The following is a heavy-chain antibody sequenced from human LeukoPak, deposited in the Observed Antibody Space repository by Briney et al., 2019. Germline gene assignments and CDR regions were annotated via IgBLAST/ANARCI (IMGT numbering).Heavy chain of an antibody. CDR1: GGTFSSYA. D-gene: IGHD4-23*01. CDR3: ARDYGGNYGFDY. CDR2: IIPIFGTA. V-gene: IGHV1-69*06. Sequence: SVKVSCKASGGTFSSYAISWVRQAPGQGLEWMGGIIPIFGTANYAQKFQGRVTITADKSTSTAYMELSSLRSEDTAVYYCARDYGGNYGFDYWGQGTLVTVSS. J-gene: IGHJ4*02.